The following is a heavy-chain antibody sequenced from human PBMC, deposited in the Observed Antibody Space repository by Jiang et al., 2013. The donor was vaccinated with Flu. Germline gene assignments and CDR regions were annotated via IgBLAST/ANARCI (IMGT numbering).Heavy chain of an antibody. CDR3: AKALGIGAENGMDV. D-gene: IGHD6-25*01. J-gene: IGHJ6*02. V-gene: IGHV1-69*06. Sequence: GSSVRVSCRSSGDIFKKYALNWVRQGPGQGLEWVGGITSTFGSANYARKFRDRARITVDISMTTAFMELTGLRLDDTAVYYCAKALGIGAENGMDVWGQGTLVTVSS. CDR1: GDIFKKYA. CDR2: ITSTFGSA.